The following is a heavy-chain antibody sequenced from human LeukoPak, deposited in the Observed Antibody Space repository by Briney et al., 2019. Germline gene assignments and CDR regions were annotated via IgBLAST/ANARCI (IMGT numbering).Heavy chain of an antibody. CDR2: INHSGST. J-gene: IGHJ5*01. CDR1: GGSFSGYH. D-gene: IGHD2-2*01. V-gene: IGHV4-34*01. CDR3: ARQVPAAANSFWFDS. Sequence: PSETLSLTCAVYGGSFSGYHWSWIRQPPGKGLEWIGEINHSGSTNYNPSLKSRVTISVDTSKNQFSLKLSSVTAADTAVYYCARQVPAAANSFWFDSWGQGTLVTVSS.